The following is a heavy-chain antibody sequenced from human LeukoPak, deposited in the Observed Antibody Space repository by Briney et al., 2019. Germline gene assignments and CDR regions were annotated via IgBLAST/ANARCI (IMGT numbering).Heavy chain of an antibody. V-gene: IGHV4-59*11. CDR2: IYYIGST. J-gene: IGHJ6*02. CDR3: ARERTSYSYGNYYYYGLDV. Sequence: PSETLSLTCTVSGGTISSHYWSWIRQSPGKGREWIGYIYYIGSTNYNPSLKSQVTILVDTSKNQFSLKLSSVTAADTAVYYCARERTSYSYGNYYYYGLDVWGQGTTVTVSS. CDR1: GGTISSHY. D-gene: IGHD5-18*01.